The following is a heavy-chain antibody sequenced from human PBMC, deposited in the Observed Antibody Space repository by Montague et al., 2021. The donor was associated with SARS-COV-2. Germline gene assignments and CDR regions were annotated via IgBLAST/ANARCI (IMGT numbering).Heavy chain of an antibody. CDR2: IYYGGST. CDR3: ARQGLNNWFDP. V-gene: IGHV4-59*01. Sequence: SETLSLTCSVYNGSFTSYYWSWIRQPPGKRLEWIGYIYYGGSTNYNPSLESRVTISVDTSKNQFSLKLRSMAAADTAVYYCARQGLNNWFDPWGQGTLVIVSS. J-gene: IGHJ5*02. CDR1: NGSFTSYY.